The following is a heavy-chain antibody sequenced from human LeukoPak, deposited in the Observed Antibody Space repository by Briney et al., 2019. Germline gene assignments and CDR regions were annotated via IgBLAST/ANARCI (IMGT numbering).Heavy chain of an antibody. J-gene: IGHJ4*02. CDR3: ARGGGGLRWDY. CDR2: IYHSGST. D-gene: IGHD3-10*01. V-gene: IGHV4-30-2*01. CDR1: GGSISSGGYS. Sequence: ASETLSLTCAVSGGSISSGGYSWSWIRQPPGKGLEWIGYIYHSGSTYYNPSLKSRVTISVDRSKNQFSLKLSSVTAADTAVYYCARGGGGLRWDYWGQGTLVTVSS.